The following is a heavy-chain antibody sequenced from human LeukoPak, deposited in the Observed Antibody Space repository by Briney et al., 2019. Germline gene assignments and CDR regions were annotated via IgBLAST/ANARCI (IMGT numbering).Heavy chain of an antibody. Sequence: GGSLRLSCAASGFTFSSYGMHWVRQAPGKGLEWVAVISYDGSNKYYADSVKGRFTISRDNSKNTLSLQMNSLRAEDTAVYYCACRRKPVGDAFDIWGQGTMVTVSS. J-gene: IGHJ3*02. CDR3: ACRRKPVGDAFDI. V-gene: IGHV3-30*03. CDR1: GFTFSSYG. D-gene: IGHD1-14*01. CDR2: ISYDGSNK.